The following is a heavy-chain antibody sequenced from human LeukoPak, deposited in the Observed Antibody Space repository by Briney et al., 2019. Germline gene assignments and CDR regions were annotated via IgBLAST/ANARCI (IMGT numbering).Heavy chain of an antibody. J-gene: IGHJ3*02. V-gene: IGHV1-2*02. Sequence: ASVKVSCKASRDTLTDYYMHWVRQAPGQGLEWMGWINPYSGGTNYARKFQGRVTMTWDTSIGTAYMELSTLRSDDTAVYSCAEVVAATGTVALDIWGQGTMVSVSS. CDR2: INPYSGGT. CDR1: RDTLTDYY. CDR3: AEVVAATGTVALDI. D-gene: IGHD1-26*01.